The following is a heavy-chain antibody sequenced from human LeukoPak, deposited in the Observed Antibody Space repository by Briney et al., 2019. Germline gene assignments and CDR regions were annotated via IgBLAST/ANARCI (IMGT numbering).Heavy chain of an antibody. Sequence: SETLSLTCSVSGGSVNIDKYYWSWIRQPPGKGLEWIGYMYYGGRTSYNPPLKSRVTISVDTSKNQFSLKLTSVTAADTAVYYCAREGWRGIAVADSWGQGTLVTVSS. J-gene: IGHJ4*02. D-gene: IGHD6-19*01. CDR2: MYYGGRT. V-gene: IGHV4-61*01. CDR3: AREGWRGIAVADS. CDR1: GGSVNIDKYY.